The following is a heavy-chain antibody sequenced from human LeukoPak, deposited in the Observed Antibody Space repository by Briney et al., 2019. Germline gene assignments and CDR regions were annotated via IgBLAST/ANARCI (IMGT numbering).Heavy chain of an antibody. Sequence: PGGSLRLSCAASGFTFSSYSMNWVRQAPGKGLEWVSSISSSSSYIYYADSVKGRFTISRDNAKNSLYLQMNSLRAEDTAVYYCAKDPTGRSRVAEQWLVKGLFFDYWGQGTLVTVSS. CDR2: ISSSSSYI. V-gene: IGHV3-21*04. CDR3: AKDPTGRSRVAEQWLVKGLFFDY. D-gene: IGHD6-19*01. J-gene: IGHJ4*02. CDR1: GFTFSSYS.